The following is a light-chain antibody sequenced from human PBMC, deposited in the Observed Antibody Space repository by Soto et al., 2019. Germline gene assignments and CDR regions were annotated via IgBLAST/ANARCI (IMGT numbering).Light chain of an antibody. CDR2: GNS. V-gene: IGLV1-40*01. CDR1: SSNIGAGYD. J-gene: IGLJ3*02. Sequence: QSVLTQPPSVSGAPGQRVTISCTGSSSNIGAGYDVHWYQQLPGTAPKLLIYGNSNRPSGVPDRFSGSKSGTSASLAITGLQAEYEAYYYCHSYDSSLSGWVFGGGTKLTVL. CDR3: HSYDSSLSGWV.